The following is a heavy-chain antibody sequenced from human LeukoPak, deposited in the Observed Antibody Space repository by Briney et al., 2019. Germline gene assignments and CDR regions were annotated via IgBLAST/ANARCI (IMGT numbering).Heavy chain of an antibody. CDR3: ATPAAAGDN. V-gene: IGHV3-23*01. Sequence: GGSLRLSCAASQFTFSNYAMSWVRQAPGKGLEWVSAISGSGGSTYYTGSVKGRFTISRDNSKNTLYLQMNSLRAEDSAVYYCATPAAAGDNRGQGTLVTVSS. CDR1: QFTFSNYA. J-gene: IGHJ4*02. CDR2: ISGSGGST. D-gene: IGHD6-13*01.